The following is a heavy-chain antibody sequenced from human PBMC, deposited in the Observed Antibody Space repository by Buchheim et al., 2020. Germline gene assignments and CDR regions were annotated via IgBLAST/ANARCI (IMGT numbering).Heavy chain of an antibody. CDR3: ASLNYYDSSGFDY. CDR1: GGSISSSSYF. D-gene: IGHD3-22*01. J-gene: IGHJ4*02. Sequence: QLQLQESGPGLVKPSETLSLTCTVSGGSISSSSYFWGWIRQPPGKGLEWIGSIYYSGSTYYNPSLKSRVTIAVDTSKNQFSLKLSSVTAADTAVYYCASLNYYDSSGFDYWGQGTL. V-gene: IGHV4-39*01. CDR2: IYYSGST.